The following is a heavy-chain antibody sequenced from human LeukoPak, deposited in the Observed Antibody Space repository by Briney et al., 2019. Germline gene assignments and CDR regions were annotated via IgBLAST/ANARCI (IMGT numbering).Heavy chain of an antibody. CDR3: AREMDWGRDAFDI. V-gene: IGHV1-46*01. CDR2: INPSDTAGTT. D-gene: IGHD3/OR15-3a*01. J-gene: IGHJ3*02. Sequence: ASVKVSCKASGYTFTSYFMHWVRQAPGQGLEWMVLINPSDTAGTTTYAQKFQGRVTMTRDTSTSTAYMELSNLRSEDTAVYFCAREMDWGRDAFDIWGQGTKVTVSS. CDR1: GYTFTSYF.